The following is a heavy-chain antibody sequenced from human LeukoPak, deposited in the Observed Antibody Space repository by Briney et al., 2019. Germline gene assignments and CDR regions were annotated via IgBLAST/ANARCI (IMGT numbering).Heavy chain of an antibody. V-gene: IGHV5-51*01. CDR2: IYPADSDI. D-gene: IGHD2-15*01. CDR1: GYSINNYW. Sequence: GESLKISCKGSGYSINNYWIAWVRQMPGKGLEWMGIIYPADSDIRYSPSFQGQVTISADKSISTVYLQWNSLKASDTAMYYCARQEYCSGASCYTWFDPWGQGTLVTVSS. CDR3: ARQEYCSGASCYTWFDP. J-gene: IGHJ5*02.